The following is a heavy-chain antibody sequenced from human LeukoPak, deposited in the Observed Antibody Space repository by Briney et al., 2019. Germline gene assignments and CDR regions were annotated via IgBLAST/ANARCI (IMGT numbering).Heavy chain of an antibody. CDR2: IIPILGIA. Sequence: SVKVSCKASGGTFSSYAVSWVRQAPGQGLEWMGRIIPILGIANYAQKFQGRVTITADKSTSTAYMELSSLRSEDTAVYYCARGGGHSGYDLDAFDIWGQGTMVTVSS. CDR3: ARGGGHSGYDLDAFDI. V-gene: IGHV1-69*04. J-gene: IGHJ3*02. D-gene: IGHD5-12*01. CDR1: GGTFSSYA.